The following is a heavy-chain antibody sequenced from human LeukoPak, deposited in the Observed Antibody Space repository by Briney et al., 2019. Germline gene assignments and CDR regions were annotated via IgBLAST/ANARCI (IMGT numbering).Heavy chain of an antibody. CDR2: IYPGDSDT. CDR3: ARHYYYGSGSYFSWFDP. CDR1: GYSFTSYW. V-gene: IGHV5-51*01. Sequence: GESLKISCKGSGYSFTSYWIGWVRQMPGKGLEWMGIIYPGDSDTRYSPSFQGQVTISADKSISTAYLQWSNLKASDTAMYYCARHYYYGSGSYFSWFDPWGQGTLVTVSS. D-gene: IGHD3-10*01. J-gene: IGHJ5*02.